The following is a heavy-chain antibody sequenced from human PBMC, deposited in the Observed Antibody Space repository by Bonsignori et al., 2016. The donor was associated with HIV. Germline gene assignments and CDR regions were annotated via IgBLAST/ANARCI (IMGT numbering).Heavy chain of an antibody. V-gene: IGHV3-23*01. D-gene: IGHD1-14*01. Sequence: WIRQPPGKGLEWVSAISGSGGSTYYADSVKGRFTISRDNSKNTLYLQMNSLRAEDTAVYYCAKDIEFGILSPSYLPGPPDYWGQGTLVTVSS. J-gene: IGHJ4*02. CDR2: ISGSGGST. CDR3: AKDIEFGILSPSYLPGPPDY.